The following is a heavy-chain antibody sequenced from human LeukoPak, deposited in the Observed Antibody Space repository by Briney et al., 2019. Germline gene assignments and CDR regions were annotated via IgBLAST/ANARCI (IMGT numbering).Heavy chain of an antibody. Sequence: GGSLRLSCAASGFTFSSYSMNWVRQAPGKGLQWVSVIYSGGSTYYADSVKGRFTISRDNSKNTLYLQMNSLRAEDTAVYYCAREGYSGSSDAFDIWGQGTMVTVSS. CDR1: GFTFSSYS. J-gene: IGHJ3*02. CDR3: AREGYSGSSDAFDI. V-gene: IGHV3-53*01. D-gene: IGHD1-26*01. CDR2: IYSGGST.